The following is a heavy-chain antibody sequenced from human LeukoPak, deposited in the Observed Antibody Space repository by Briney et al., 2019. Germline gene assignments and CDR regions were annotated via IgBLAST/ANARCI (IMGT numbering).Heavy chain of an antibody. J-gene: IGHJ4*02. CDR2: MNPNSGNT. D-gene: IGHD3-10*01. Sequence: ASVKVSCKTSGYTFTSYDINWVRQATGQGLEWMGWMNPNSGNTGYAQKFQGRVTMTTNTSISTAYMELSSLRSEDTAVYYCARREYGSGSYHLVYWGQGTLVTVSS. V-gene: IGHV1-8*01. CDR3: ARREYGSGSYHLVY. CDR1: GYTFTSYD.